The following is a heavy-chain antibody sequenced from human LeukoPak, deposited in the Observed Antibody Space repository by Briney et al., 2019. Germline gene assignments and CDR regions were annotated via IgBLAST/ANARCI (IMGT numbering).Heavy chain of an antibody. CDR3: ARDRYWFDY. Sequence: PPETLSLTCAVYGGSFSGYYWSWIRQPPGKGLEWIGEINHSGSTNYNPSLKSRVTISVDTSKNQSSLKLSSVTAADTAVYYCARDRYWFDYWGQGTLVTVSS. D-gene: IGHD3-16*02. CDR1: GGSFSGYY. V-gene: IGHV4-34*01. CDR2: INHSGST. J-gene: IGHJ4*02.